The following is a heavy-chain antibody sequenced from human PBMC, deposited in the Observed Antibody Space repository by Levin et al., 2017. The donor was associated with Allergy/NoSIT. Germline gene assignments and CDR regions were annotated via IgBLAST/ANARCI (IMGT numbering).Heavy chain of an antibody. CDR3: ARDLEHESRGYGF. D-gene: IGHD5-12*01. CDR2: ISHTGHA. J-gene: IGHJ4*02. CDR1: HYPITSGFY. V-gene: IGHV4-38-2*02. Sequence: SQTLSLTCPVSHYPITSGFYYGWIRQPPGKGLEWIGSISHTGHAYYNPSLQTPITMSADTSRNQFSLKLNSVTAADTAVYYCARDLEHESRGYGFWGQGILVTVSS.